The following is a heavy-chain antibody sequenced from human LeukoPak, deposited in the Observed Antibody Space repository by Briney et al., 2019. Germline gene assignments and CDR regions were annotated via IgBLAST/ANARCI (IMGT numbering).Heavy chain of an antibody. D-gene: IGHD2-21*02. CDR1: RFTFSSYA. CDR2: ISGSGGST. CDR3: VGGDLYYFDY. V-gene: IGHV3-23*01. J-gene: IGHJ4*02. Sequence: GGSLRLSCAASRFTFSSYAMSWVRQAPGKGLEWVSAISGSGGSTYYADSVKGRFTISRDNSKNTLYLQMNSLRAEDTAVYYCVGGDLYYFDYWGQGTLVTVSS.